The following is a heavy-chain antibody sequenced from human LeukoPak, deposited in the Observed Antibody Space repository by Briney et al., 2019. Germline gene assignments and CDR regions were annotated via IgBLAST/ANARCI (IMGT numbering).Heavy chain of an antibody. Sequence: GGSLRLSCAAFGFTLSSYEMNWVRQAPGKGLEWVSYISSSGRTMYYADSVKGRFTISRDNAKNSLYLQMNSLRAEDTAVYYCARIHHDSSGYYVWGQGTLVTVSS. J-gene: IGHJ4*02. CDR2: ISSSGRTM. D-gene: IGHD3-22*01. CDR3: ARIHHDSSGYYV. CDR1: GFTLSSYE. V-gene: IGHV3-48*03.